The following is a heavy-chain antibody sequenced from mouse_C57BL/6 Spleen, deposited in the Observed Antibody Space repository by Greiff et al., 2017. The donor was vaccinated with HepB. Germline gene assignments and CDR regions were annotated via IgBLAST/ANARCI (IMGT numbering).Heavy chain of an antibody. Sequence: VKLMESGPGMVKPSQSLSLTCTVPGYSITSGYDWHWIRHFPGNKLEWMGYISYSGSTNYNPSLKSRISITHDTSKNHFFLKLNSVTTEDTATYYSARAYDYEKAWFAYWGQGTLVTVSA. CDR2: ISYSGST. CDR1: GYSITSGYD. CDR3: ARAYDYEKAWFAY. D-gene: IGHD2-4*01. V-gene: IGHV3-1*01. J-gene: IGHJ3*01.